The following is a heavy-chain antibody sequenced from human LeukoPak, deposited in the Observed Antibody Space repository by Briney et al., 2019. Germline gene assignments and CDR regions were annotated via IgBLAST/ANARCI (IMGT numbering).Heavy chain of an antibody. Sequence: ASVKVSCKASGYTFTGYYMHWVRQAPGQGLEWMGIINPSGGSTSYAQKFQGRVTMTRDMSTSTVYMELSSLRSEDTAVYYCAREQMTTVTTRGVCNYWGQGTLVTVSS. V-gene: IGHV1-46*01. J-gene: IGHJ4*02. CDR3: AREQMTTVTTRGVCNY. D-gene: IGHD4-17*01. CDR1: GYTFTGYY. CDR2: INPSGGST.